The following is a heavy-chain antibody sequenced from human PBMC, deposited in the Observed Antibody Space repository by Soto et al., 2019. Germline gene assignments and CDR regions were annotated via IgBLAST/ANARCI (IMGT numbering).Heavy chain of an antibody. CDR1: GFTFSNYA. CDR3: AKDRLAGGFDY. V-gene: IGHV3-23*04. CDR2: VSATAGTT. Sequence: DVQLVDSGGGLVQPGGSLRLSCAASGFTFSNYAMSWVRQAPGKGLEWVSLVSATAGTTYYTDSVKGRFTISRDNSRNTVYLQMKSLIADVTAVYYCAKDRLAGGFDYWGKGPLVTISS. J-gene: IGHJ4*02. D-gene: IGHD3-16*01.